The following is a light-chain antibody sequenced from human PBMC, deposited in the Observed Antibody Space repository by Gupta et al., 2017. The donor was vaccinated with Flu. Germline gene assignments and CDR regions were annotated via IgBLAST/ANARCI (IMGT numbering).Light chain of an antibody. J-gene: IGKJ2*01. Sequence: PSVLSASIGDRVTITCRASQSISSYLGWYQQRPGKAPNLLIYAASVLQSGVPSRFSGSKSGREFTLTISSLRPEDFATYYCQQVNSYPYTFGQGTKMEIK. CDR1: QSISSY. V-gene: IGKV1-9*01. CDR2: AAS. CDR3: QQVNSYPYT.